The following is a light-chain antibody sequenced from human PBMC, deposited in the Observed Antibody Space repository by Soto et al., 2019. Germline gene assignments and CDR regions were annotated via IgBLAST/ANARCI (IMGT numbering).Light chain of an antibody. CDR3: LQDSRVTRT. CDR2: SVS. V-gene: IGKV1-6*02. Sequence: IQMTQPPTSLSASVGDSVTLACRASQSSRNDVGGYQQKPGKAPKLLFDSVSSLQRLGPSMFSGSGAGTYFMLTSSSLHPADFATYSCLQDSRVTRTFGGGTKVEIK. J-gene: IGKJ4*01. CDR1: QSSRND.